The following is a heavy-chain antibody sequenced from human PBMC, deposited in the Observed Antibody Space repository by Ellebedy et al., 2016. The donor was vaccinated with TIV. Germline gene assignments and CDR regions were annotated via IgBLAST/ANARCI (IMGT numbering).Heavy chain of an antibody. CDR2: ISAYNGNT. CDR3: ARETSVAAWAGAPHFDY. CDR1: GYTFTSYG. V-gene: IGHV1-18*01. J-gene: IGHJ4*02. Sequence: AASVKVSCKASGYTFTSYGISWVRQAPGQGLEWIGWISAYNGNTNYAQKLQGRVTMTTDTATSTAYMELRSLRSDDTAVYYCARETSVAAWAGAPHFDYWGQGTLVTVSS. D-gene: IGHD6-19*01.